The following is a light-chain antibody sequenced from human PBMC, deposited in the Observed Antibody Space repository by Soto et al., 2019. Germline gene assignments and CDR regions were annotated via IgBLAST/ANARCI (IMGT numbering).Light chain of an antibody. CDR3: QRYGSSPLIT. Sequence: ETVLTQSPGTLSLSPGERATLSCRASQSVSSSSLAWYQQRPGQAPRLXIYGTSSRATGIPDRFSGSGSGTDLTLTISRLEPEDFAVYFCQRYGSSPLITFGQGTRLEIK. V-gene: IGKV3-20*01. CDR2: GTS. CDR1: QSVSSSS. J-gene: IGKJ5*01.